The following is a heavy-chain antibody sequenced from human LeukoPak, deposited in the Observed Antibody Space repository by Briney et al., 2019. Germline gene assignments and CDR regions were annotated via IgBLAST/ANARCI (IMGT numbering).Heavy chain of an antibody. V-gene: IGHV3-43*02. Sequence: GGSLRLSCAASGFTFDDYSMHWVRQAPGKGLEWVSLIGGDGVNTYYADSLKGRFTISRDNSKTSLYLQMNSLRTEGTALYYCAKDREGAYFDYWGQGTLVTVSS. CDR3: AKDREGAYFDY. CDR1: GFTFDDYS. CDR2: IGGDGVNT. J-gene: IGHJ4*02. D-gene: IGHD1-26*01.